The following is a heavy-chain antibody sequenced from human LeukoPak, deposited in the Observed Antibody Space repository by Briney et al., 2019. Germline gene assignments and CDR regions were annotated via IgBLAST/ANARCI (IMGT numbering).Heavy chain of an antibody. CDR2: ISGSGGST. CDR3: AKDLVYDFWSGYFL. CDR1: GFTVSSNY. D-gene: IGHD3-3*01. Sequence: GGSLRLSCAASGFTVSSNYMSWVRQAPGKGLEWVSAISGSGGSTYYADSVKGRFTISRDNSKNTLYLQMNSLRAEDTAVYYCAKDLVYDFWSGYFLWGQGTLVTVSS. J-gene: IGHJ4*02. V-gene: IGHV3-23*01.